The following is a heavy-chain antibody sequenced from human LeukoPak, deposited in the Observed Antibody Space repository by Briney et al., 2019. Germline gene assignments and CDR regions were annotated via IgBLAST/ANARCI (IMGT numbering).Heavy chain of an antibody. V-gene: IGHV1-2*02. CDR3: ARDPSGGWYYFDY. CDR2: INPNSGST. CDR1: GYTFTGYY. D-gene: IGHD6-19*01. J-gene: IGHJ4*02. Sequence: ASVKVSCKASGYTFTGYYMHWVRQAPGQGLEWMGWINPNSGSTNYAQKFQGRVTMTRDTSISTAYMELSRLRSDDTAVYYCARDPSGGWYYFDYWGQGTLVTVSS.